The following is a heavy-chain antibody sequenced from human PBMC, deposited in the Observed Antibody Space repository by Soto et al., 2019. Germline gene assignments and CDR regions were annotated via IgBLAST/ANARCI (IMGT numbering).Heavy chain of an antibody. J-gene: IGHJ4*02. D-gene: IGHD3-9*01. V-gene: IGHV4-31*03. CDR1: GGSISSGGYY. CDR3: ARHPGYYDILTGYTAYYFDY. Sequence: LSLTCTVSGGSISSGGYYWNWIRQHPGKGLEWIGYIYYIGSTYYNPSLKSRVTISLDTSKNQFSLKLSSVTAADTAVYYCARHPGYYDILTGYTAYYFDYWGQGILVTVSS. CDR2: IYYIGST.